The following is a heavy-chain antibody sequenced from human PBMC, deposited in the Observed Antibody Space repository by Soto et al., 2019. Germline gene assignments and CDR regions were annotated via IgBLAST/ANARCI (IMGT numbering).Heavy chain of an antibody. Sequence: QITLKESGPTLVKPTQTLTLTCTFSGFSLTTRGVGVGWIRQPPGKALECLALSYWDDDKRYSPSMQNRPSINKDTSKNKVVLKMTKVDPVATATYYCAHIPNYYQYDWFDPWGQGTLVSVSS. CDR2: SYWDDDK. CDR3: AHIPNYYQYDWFDP. J-gene: IGHJ5*02. V-gene: IGHV2-5*02. CDR1: GFSLTTRGVG. D-gene: IGHD3-16*01.